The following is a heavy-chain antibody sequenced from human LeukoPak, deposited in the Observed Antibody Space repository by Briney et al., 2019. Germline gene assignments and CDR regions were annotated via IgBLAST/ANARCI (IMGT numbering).Heavy chain of an antibody. CDR1: GGSISSGSYY. Sequence: PSETLSLPCTVSGGSISSGSYYWSWIRQPAGKGLEWIGRIYTSGSTNYNPSLKSRVTISVDTSKNQFSLKLSSVTAADTAVYYCASLPMVRGVPNYYMDVWGKGTTVTISS. CDR2: IYTSGST. V-gene: IGHV4-61*02. CDR3: ASLPMVRGVPNYYMDV. J-gene: IGHJ6*03. D-gene: IGHD3-10*01.